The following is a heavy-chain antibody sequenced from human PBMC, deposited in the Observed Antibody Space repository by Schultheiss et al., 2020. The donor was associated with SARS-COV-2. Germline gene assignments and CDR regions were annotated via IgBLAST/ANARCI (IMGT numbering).Heavy chain of an antibody. Sequence: GGSLRLSCAASGFTFSDHFMDWFRQAPGKGLEWVGRSRIRAKGYTTEYTASVKGRFTISRDDSKNSLYLQMNSLKIEDTAVYYCARDSGSSGNSAFDIWGQGTMVTVSS. CDR1: GFTFSDHF. V-gene: IGHV3-72*01. D-gene: IGHD4-23*01. CDR3: ARDSGSSGNSAFDI. CDR2: SRIRAKGYTT. J-gene: IGHJ3*02.